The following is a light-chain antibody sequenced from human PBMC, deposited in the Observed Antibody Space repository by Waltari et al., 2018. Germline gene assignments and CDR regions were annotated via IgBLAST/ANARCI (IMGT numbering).Light chain of an antibody. Sequence: DIVMTQTPLSLSVTPGQPASISCKASQRLLHSDGKAYLYWYVQKPGQPPQLLIYEGSSRFPGVPERFSGSGSWTDFTLEISRVVAEDVALYHCMQSIQLPPTFGGGTRLEIK. J-gene: IGKJ4*01. V-gene: IGKV2D-29*01. CDR2: EGS. CDR3: MQSIQLPPT. CDR1: QRLLHSDGKAY.